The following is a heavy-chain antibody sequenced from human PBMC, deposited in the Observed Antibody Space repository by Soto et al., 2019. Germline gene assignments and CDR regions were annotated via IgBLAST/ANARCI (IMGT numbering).Heavy chain of an antibody. CDR3: ARGKTTVTTLRYYYYGMDV. D-gene: IGHD4-17*01. CDR1: GGSVSSGSYY. J-gene: IGHJ6*02. CDR2: IYYSGST. Sequence: SETLSLTCTVSGGSVSSGSYYWSWIRQPPGKGLEWIGYIYYSGSTNYNPSLKSRVTISVDTSKDQFSLKLSSVTAADTAVYYCARGKTTVTTLRYYYYGMDVWGQGTTVTVSS. V-gene: IGHV4-61*01.